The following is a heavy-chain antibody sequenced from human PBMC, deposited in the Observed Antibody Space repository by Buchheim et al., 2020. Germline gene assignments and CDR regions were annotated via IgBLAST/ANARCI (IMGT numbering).Heavy chain of an antibody. Sequence: EVQLLESGGGLVQPGGSLRLSCATSGFALSSHGMSWVRQAPGKGLEWVAVISGGNDGTYYADSVTGRFTISRDNPRTTLFLQMNSLTAEDTALYYCAREGYDWKSNFAHWGQGTL. CDR2: ISGGNDGT. V-gene: IGHV3-23*01. CDR1: GFALSSHG. J-gene: IGHJ4*02. D-gene: IGHD1-20*01. CDR3: AREGYDWKSNFAH.